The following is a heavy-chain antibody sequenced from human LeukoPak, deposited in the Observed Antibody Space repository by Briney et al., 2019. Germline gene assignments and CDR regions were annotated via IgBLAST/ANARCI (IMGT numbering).Heavy chain of an antibody. Sequence: PGGSLRLSCAASGFTFSSYEMNWVRQAPGKGLEWVSYISSSGSTIYYADSVKGRFTISRDNAKNSLYLQMNSLRAEDTAVYYCARDRPNGCSDYWGQGTLVTVSS. CDR3: ARDRPNGCSDY. CDR1: GFTFSSYE. CDR2: ISSSGSTI. V-gene: IGHV3-48*03. J-gene: IGHJ4*02. D-gene: IGHD2-21*01.